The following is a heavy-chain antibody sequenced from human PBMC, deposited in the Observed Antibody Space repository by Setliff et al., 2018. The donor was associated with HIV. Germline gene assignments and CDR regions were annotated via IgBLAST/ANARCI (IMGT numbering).Heavy chain of an antibody. J-gene: IGHJ4*02. CDR2: ISSSGSTI. Sequence: GGSLRLSCVASGLTFNRYWMSWVRQVPGKGLEWVSYISSSGSTIYYADSVKGRFTISRDNAENSLYLQMNSLRPEDSALYYCAKGLRPYKAPPDFWGQGTLVTVSS. CDR1: GLTFNRYW. V-gene: IGHV3-48*04. CDR3: AKGLRPYKAPPDF. D-gene: IGHD1-1*01.